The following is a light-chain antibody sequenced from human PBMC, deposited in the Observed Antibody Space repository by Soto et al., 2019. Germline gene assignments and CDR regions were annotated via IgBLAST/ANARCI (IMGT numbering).Light chain of an antibody. CDR2: DAS. Sequence: DIRMTQSPSTLSASVVDRVTITCRASQSISSWLAWYQQKPGKAPKLLIYDASSLESGVPSRFSGSGSGTEFTLTIGSLQPNDFATYFFQPYNSYSRWFGAGTRLDIK. V-gene: IGKV1-5*01. J-gene: IGKJ4*02. CDR1: QSISSW. CDR3: QPYNSYSRW.